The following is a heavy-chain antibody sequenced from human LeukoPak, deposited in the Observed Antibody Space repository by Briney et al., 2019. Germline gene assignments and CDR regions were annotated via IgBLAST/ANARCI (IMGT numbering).Heavy chain of an antibody. V-gene: IGHV3-21*01. Sequence: GGSLRLSCAASGFTFSSYSMNWVRQAPGKGLEWVSSISSSSSYIYYADSVKGRFTISRDNAKNSLYLQMNSLRAEDTAVYYCARLPKLWPGYYYGMDVWGQGTTVTVSS. D-gene: IGHD5-18*01. CDR3: ARLPKLWPGYYYGMDV. CDR2: ISSSSSYI. J-gene: IGHJ6*02. CDR1: GFTFSSYS.